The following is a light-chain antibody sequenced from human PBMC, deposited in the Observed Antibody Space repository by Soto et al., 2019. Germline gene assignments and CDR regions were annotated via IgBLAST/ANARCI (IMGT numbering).Light chain of an antibody. J-gene: IGKJ1*01. Sequence: DIVMTQSPDSLAVSLGERATINCKSSQSVLYSSHNKNYLAWYQQKPGQPPKLLIYWASTRESGVPDRFSGSESGTDFTLTISSLQAEDVAVYYCQQYFSSPPTFGQGTKVDIK. CDR2: WAS. CDR3: QQYFSSPPT. CDR1: QSVLYSSHNKNY. V-gene: IGKV4-1*01.